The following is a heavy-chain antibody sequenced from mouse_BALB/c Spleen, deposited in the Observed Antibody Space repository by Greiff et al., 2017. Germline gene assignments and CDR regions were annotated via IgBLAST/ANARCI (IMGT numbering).Heavy chain of an antibody. V-gene: IGHV1S81*02. J-gene: IGHJ1*01. Sequence: QVLLQQPGAELVKPGASVKLSCKASGYTFTSYWMHWVKQRPGQGLEWIGEINPSNGRTNYNEKFKSKATLTVDKSSSTAYMQLSSLTSEDSAVYYCARTGYGNYWYFDVWGAGTTVTVSS. CDR3: ARTGYGNYWYFDV. CDR2: INPSNGRT. D-gene: IGHD2-10*02. CDR1: GYTFTSYW.